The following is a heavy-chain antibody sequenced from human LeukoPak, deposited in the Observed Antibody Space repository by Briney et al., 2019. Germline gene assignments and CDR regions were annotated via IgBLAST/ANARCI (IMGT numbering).Heavy chain of an antibody. Sequence: SETLSLTCTVSGGSISSSSYYWGWIRQPPGKGLEWIGEINHSGSTNYNPSLKSRVTISVDTSKNQFSLKLSSVTAADTAVYYCARGGMITFGGVIVDDYFDYWGQGTLVTVSS. CDR1: GGSISSSSYY. J-gene: IGHJ4*02. D-gene: IGHD3-16*02. V-gene: IGHV4-39*07. CDR2: INHSGST. CDR3: ARGGMITFGGVIVDDYFDY.